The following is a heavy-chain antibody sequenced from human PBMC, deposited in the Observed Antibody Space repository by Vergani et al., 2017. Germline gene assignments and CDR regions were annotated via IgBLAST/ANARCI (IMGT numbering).Heavy chain of an antibody. J-gene: IGHJ4*02. CDR1: GFSFNSYW. CDR3: AKDKSGSYYGEGYFDY. D-gene: IGHD1-26*01. V-gene: IGHV3-74*03. Sequence: DVHLAESGGGFFQPGGSLRLSCSASGFSFNSYWMHWVRQVPGKGLLWVSRIKSDGSITAYADSVKGRFTISRDNAKNSLYLQMNSLRAEDTALYYCAKDKSGSYYGEGYFDYWGQGTLVTVSS. CDR2: IKSDGSIT.